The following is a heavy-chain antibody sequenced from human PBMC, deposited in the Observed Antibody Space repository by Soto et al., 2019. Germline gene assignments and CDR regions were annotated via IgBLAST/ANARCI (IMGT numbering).Heavy chain of an antibody. D-gene: IGHD3-22*01. CDR1: GFSLSTSGMC. CDR2: IDWDDDK. Sequence: SGPTLVNPTQTLTLTCTFSGFSLSTSGMCVSWIRQPPGKALEWLALIDWDDDKYYSTSLKTRLTISKDTSKNQVVLTMTNMDPVDTATYYCAWIGVRYYDSSGYYWTPYGMDVWGQGTTVTVSS. V-gene: IGHV2-70*01. J-gene: IGHJ6*02. CDR3: AWIGVRYYDSSGYYWTPYGMDV.